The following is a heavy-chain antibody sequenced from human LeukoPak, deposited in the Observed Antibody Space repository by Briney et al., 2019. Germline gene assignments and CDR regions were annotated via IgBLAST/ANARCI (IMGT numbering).Heavy chain of an antibody. J-gene: IGHJ6*03. CDR3: AREGDLPMDV. D-gene: IGHD3-3*01. CDR2: INPNSGGT. CDR1: GYTFTNYY. V-gene: IGHV1-2*06. Sequence: AASVTVSCKASGYTFTNYYMHWVRQAPGQGLEWMGRINPNSGGTNYAQKFEVRVTMTRDTSISTVYMELSRLTSDDTAVYYCAREGDLPMDVWGKGTTLTVSS.